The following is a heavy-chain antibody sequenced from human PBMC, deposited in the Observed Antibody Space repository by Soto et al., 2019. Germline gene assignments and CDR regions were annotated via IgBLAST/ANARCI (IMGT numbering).Heavy chain of an antibody. Sequence: GVSLRLSCAASGFNFSSYSMNWVRQAPGNGLEWISYITSSSSTIYYADSVKGRCTISRDNAKNSLYLQMNSLRAEDTAVYYCARGAYYYDSSGLSYWGQGTLVTVSS. J-gene: IGHJ4*02. CDR1: GFNFSSYS. V-gene: IGHV3-48*01. D-gene: IGHD3-22*01. CDR3: ARGAYYYDSSGLSY. CDR2: ITSSSSTI.